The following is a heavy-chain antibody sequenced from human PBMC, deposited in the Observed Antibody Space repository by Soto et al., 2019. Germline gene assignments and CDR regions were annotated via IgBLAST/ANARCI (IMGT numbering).Heavy chain of an antibody. D-gene: IGHD2-15*01. V-gene: IGHV3-7*01. Sequence: PGGSLRLSCAASGFTFSNYWMTWVRQAPGKGLEWVAHIKEDGSEKHYVDSVKGRFTISRDNAKNSLYLQMNSLRVEETAVYFCSRDVVVGAKAFNYWRQGALVTVSS. CDR1: GFTFSNYW. CDR2: IKEDGSEK. J-gene: IGHJ4*02. CDR3: SRDVVVGAKAFNY.